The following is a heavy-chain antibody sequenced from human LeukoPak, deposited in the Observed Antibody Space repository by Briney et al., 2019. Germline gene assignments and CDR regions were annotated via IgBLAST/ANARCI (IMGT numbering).Heavy chain of an antibody. V-gene: IGHV4-38-2*01. CDR1: GYSISSGYY. J-gene: IGHJ4*02. Sequence: SETLSLTCAVSGYSISSGYYWGWIRQPPGKGLEWIGSIYHSGSTYYNPSLKSRVTISVDTSKDQFSLKLSSVTAADTAVYYCARQFRAYFDYWGQGTLVTVSS. CDR2: IYHSGST. CDR3: ARQFRAYFDY. D-gene: IGHD5-24*01.